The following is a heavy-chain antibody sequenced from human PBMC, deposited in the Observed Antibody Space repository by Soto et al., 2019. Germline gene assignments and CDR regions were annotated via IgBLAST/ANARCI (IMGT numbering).Heavy chain of an antibody. CDR2: IIPIFGTA. Sequence: QVQLVQSGAEVKKPGSSVKVSCKASGGTFSSYGISWVRQAPGQGLEWMGGIIPIFGTANYAQKFQGRVTIPADESTSTAYMELSSLRSEDTAVYYCARDKEGRGWFDPWGQGSLVTVSS. CDR1: GGTFSSYG. D-gene: IGHD3-16*01. J-gene: IGHJ5*02. CDR3: ARDKEGRGWFDP. V-gene: IGHV1-69*01.